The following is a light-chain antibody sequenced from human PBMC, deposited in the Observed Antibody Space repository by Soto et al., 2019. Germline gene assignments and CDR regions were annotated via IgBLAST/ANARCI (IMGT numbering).Light chain of an antibody. CDR3: SSYTSSMTNV. Sequence: QSALTQPASVSGSPGQSITISCTGTSRDVGSYNLVSWYQQHPGKAPKLMIYEGSKRPSGVSNRFSGSKSGNTASLTISGLQAEDEADYFCSSYTSSMTNVFGSGTKVTVL. J-gene: IGLJ1*01. CDR1: SRDVGSYNL. CDR2: EGS. V-gene: IGLV2-14*02.